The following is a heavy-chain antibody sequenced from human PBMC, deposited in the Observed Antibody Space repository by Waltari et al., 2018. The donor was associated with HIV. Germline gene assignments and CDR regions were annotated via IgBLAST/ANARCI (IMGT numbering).Heavy chain of an antibody. CDR3: ARDRFSDKSYYYGMDV. CDR2: ISDDGSNK. J-gene: IGHJ6*02. CDR1: GFTFSSYA. D-gene: IGHD3-10*01. V-gene: IGHV3-30*04. Sequence: QVQLVESGGGVVQPGRSLRLSCAASGFTFSSYAMHWVAQAPGKGLEWVAVISDDGSNKYYADSVKGRFTISRDNSKNTLYLQMNSLRAEDTAVYYCARDRFSDKSYYYGMDVWGQGTTVTVSS.